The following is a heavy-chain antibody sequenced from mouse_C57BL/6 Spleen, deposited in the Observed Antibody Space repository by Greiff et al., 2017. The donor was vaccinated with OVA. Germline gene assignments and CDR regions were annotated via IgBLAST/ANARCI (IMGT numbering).Heavy chain of an antibody. CDR1: GYTFTDYY. CDR2: INPNNGGT. Sequence: EVQLQQSGPELVKPGASVKISCKASGYTFTDYYMNWVKQSHGKSLEWIGDINPNNGGTSYNQKFKGKATLTVDKSSSTAYMELRRLTSEDSAVYYCARGWDDDFDYWGQGTTLTVSA. CDR3: ARGWDDDFDY. D-gene: IGHD4-1*01. V-gene: IGHV1-26*01. J-gene: IGHJ2*01.